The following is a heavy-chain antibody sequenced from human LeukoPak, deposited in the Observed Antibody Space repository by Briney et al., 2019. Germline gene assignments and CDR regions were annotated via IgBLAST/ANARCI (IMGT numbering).Heavy chain of an antibody. D-gene: IGHD3-16*02. CDR3: ARGFSDYVWGSYRYTHFDY. CDR2: INHSGST. V-gene: IGHV4-38-2*02. Sequence: PAETLSLTCTVSGYSISNAFYWGWIRPPPGKGLDWIGEINHSGSTNYNPSLKSRVTISVDTSKNQFSLKLSSVTAADTAVYYCARGFSDYVWGSYRYTHFDYWGQGTLVTVSS. CDR1: GYSISNAFY. J-gene: IGHJ4*02.